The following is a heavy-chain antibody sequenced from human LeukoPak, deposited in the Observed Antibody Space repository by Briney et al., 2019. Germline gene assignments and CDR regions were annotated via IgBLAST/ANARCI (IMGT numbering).Heavy chain of an antibody. J-gene: IGHJ4*02. D-gene: IGHD3-22*01. CDR2: ISSSSSFR. V-gene: IGHV3-21*01. CDR3: ARESSGYFY. CDR1: GFNFSSYS. Sequence: GGSLRLSCAASGFNFSSYSMNWVRQAPGKGLEWVSSISSSSSFRYYADSVKGRFTISRDNAKNLLYLQMNSLRAEDTAVYYCARESSGYFYWGQGTLVTVSS.